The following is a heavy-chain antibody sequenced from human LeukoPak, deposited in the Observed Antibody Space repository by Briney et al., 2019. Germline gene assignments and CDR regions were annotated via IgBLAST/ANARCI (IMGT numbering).Heavy chain of an antibody. D-gene: IGHD3-10*01. CDR2: ISGSGGST. V-gene: IGHV3-23*01. CDR1: GFTFSSFA. J-gene: IGHJ4*02. Sequence: PGGSLRLSCSASGFTFSSFAMSWVRQAPGKGLEWVSGISGSGGSTYYADSMKGRFTISRDNSKNTLYLQMNSLRVEDTAVYYCAKGVYGSRSTSFADNWGQGTLVIVSS. CDR3: AKGVYGSRSTSFADN.